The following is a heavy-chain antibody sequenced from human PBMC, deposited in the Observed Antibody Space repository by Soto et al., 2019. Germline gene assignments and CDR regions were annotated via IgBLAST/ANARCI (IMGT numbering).Heavy chain of an antibody. D-gene: IGHD3-16*01. CDR3: ARDGEMSTFGFLGSRFVP. V-gene: IGHV2-26*02. CDR2: ILSSDER. J-gene: IGHJ5*02. Sequence: QVTLKESGPVVVRPTETLTLTCTVSGFSLRNARMGVSWISQTPGKALEWLAHILSSDERSYSASLKSRLTISKDTSTSQVFITLTDIDSEDTARYYCARDGEMSTFGFLGSRFVPWGQGILVTVSS. CDR1: GFSLRNARMG.